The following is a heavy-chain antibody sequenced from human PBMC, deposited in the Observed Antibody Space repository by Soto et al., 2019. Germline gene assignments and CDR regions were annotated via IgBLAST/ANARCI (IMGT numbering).Heavy chain of an antibody. V-gene: IGHV3-33*01. CDR2: IWYDGSNK. D-gene: IGHD5-12*01. Sequence: GGSLRLSCAASGFTFSSYGMHWVRQAPGKGLEWVAVIWYDGSNKYYADSVKGRFTISRDNSKNTLYLQMNSLRAEDTAVYYCARDPGRLYGVATNYFDYWGQGTLVTVSS. CDR3: ARDPGRLYGVATNYFDY. J-gene: IGHJ4*02. CDR1: GFTFSSYG.